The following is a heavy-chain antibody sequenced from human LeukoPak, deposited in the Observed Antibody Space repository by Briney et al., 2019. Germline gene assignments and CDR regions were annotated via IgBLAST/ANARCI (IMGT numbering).Heavy chain of an antibody. J-gene: IGHJ4*02. CDR2: IYPGDSDT. Sequence: GESLKISCKGSGYSFTTYWVGWVRQMPGKGLEWMGIIYPGDSDTRYSPSFQGQVTISADKSISTAYLQWSSLKASDTAMYYCARDIVATEKGLYYFDYWGRGTLVTVSS. D-gene: IGHD5-12*01. CDR1: GYSFTTYW. CDR3: ARDIVATEKGLYYFDY. V-gene: IGHV5-51*01.